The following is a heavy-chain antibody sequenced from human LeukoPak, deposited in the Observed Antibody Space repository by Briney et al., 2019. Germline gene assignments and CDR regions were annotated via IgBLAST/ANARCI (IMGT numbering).Heavy chain of an antibody. CDR2: VFQSGST. Sequence: SETLSLTCAVSGGSISSSNWWTWVRQPPGKGLEWIGDVFQSGSTYYYPSFKSRVTISVDKSKNQFSLMVTSVTAADTAVYYCARDVGYDFWSGYYQDYWGQGTLVTVSS. CDR3: ARDVGYDFWSGYYQDY. V-gene: IGHV4-4*02. J-gene: IGHJ4*02. D-gene: IGHD3-3*01. CDR1: GGSISSSNW.